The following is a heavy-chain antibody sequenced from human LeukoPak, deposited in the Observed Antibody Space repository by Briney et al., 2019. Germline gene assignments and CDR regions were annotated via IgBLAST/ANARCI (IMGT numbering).Heavy chain of an antibody. Sequence: SETLSLTCAVYGGSFSGYYWSWIRQPPGEGLEWIGEINHSGSTNYNPSLKSRVTISVDTSKNQFSLNLSSVTAADTAVYYCARGRPIMITFGGIINLDYWGQGTLVTVSS. D-gene: IGHD3-16*02. J-gene: IGHJ4*02. CDR2: INHSGST. CDR1: GGSFSGYY. V-gene: IGHV4-34*01. CDR3: ARGRPIMITFGGIINLDY.